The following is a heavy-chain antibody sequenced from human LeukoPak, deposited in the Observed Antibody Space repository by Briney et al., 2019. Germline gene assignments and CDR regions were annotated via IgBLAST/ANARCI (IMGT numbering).Heavy chain of an antibody. D-gene: IGHD7-27*01. CDR2: MAGDGSSI. V-gene: IGHV3-30*03. J-gene: IGHJ3*02. CDR1: GFIFSAYG. CDR3: ARESNWDAFDI. Sequence: PGGSLRLSCAASGFIFSAYGMHWVRQAPGKGLEWVALMAGDGSSIYYADSVKGRFTISRDNSKNTVYLQMNSLRPEDTAVYYCARESNWDAFDIWGQGTMVTVSS.